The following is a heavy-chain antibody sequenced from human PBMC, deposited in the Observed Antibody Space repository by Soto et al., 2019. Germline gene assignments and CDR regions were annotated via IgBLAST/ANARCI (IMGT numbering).Heavy chain of an antibody. Sequence: SETLSLTCAVYGGSFSGYYWSWIRQPPGKGLEWIGEINHSGSTNYNPSFKSRVTISVDTSKNQFSLKLSSVTAADTAVYYCARGAGTTVTTDYSLSYYYGMDVWGQGTTVTVSS. V-gene: IGHV4-34*01. D-gene: IGHD4-17*01. CDR1: GGSFSGYY. CDR3: ARGAGTTVTTDYSLSYYYGMDV. CDR2: INHSGST. J-gene: IGHJ6*02.